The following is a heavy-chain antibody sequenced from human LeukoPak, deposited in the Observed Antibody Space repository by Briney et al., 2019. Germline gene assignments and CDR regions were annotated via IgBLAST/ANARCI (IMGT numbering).Heavy chain of an antibody. CDR3: ARDRASADSSTGYNYYYYYMDV. CDR1: GGSISSYY. CDR2: IYTSGST. Sequence: PSETLSLTRTVSGGSISSYYWSWIRQPAGKGLEWIGRIYTSGSTNYNPSLKSRVTMSVDTSKNQFSLKLSSVTAADTAVYYCARDRASADSSTGYNYYYYYMDVWGKGTTVTVSS. D-gene: IGHD6-13*01. V-gene: IGHV4-4*07. J-gene: IGHJ6*03.